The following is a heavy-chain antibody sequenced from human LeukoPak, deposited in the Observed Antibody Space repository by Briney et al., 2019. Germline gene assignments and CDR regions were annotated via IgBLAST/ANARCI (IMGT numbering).Heavy chain of an antibody. Sequence: APVKVSCKVSGYTLTELSMHWVRQAPGKGLEWMGGFDPEDGETIYAQKFQGRVTMTEDTSTDTAYMELSSLRSEDTAVYYCATSLFRSSSWYVFDYWGQGTLVTVSS. V-gene: IGHV1-24*01. CDR1: GYTLTELS. J-gene: IGHJ4*02. CDR2: FDPEDGET. CDR3: ATSLFRSSSWYVFDY. D-gene: IGHD6-13*01.